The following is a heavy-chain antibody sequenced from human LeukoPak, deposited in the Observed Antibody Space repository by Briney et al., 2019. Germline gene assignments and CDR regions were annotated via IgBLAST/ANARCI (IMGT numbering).Heavy chain of an antibody. CDR1: GGTFSSYA. J-gene: IGHJ4*02. V-gene: IGHV1-69*13. D-gene: IGHD2-21*02. CDR2: IIPIFGTA. Sequence: SVKVSCKASGGTFSSYAISWVRQAPGQGLEWMGGIIPIFGTANYAQKFQGRVTITADESTSTAYMELSSLRSEDTAVYYCARVLVELCGGDCYYFDYWGQGTLVTVSS. CDR3: ARVLVELCGGDCYYFDY.